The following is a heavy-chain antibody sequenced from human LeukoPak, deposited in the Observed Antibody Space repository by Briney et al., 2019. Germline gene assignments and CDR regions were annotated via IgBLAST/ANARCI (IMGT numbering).Heavy chain of an antibody. CDR1: GDSLSSSNNW. CDR2: IYQSGST. J-gene: IGHJ4*02. Sequence: SETLSLTCSVSGDSLSSSNNWWSWVRQPPGKGLEWIGEIYQSGSTNYNPSLKSRVTMSVDTSKNQFSLKLNSVTAADTAVYYCASGVDCSGGSCFLPYYFDYWGQGTLVTVSS. D-gene: IGHD2-15*01. CDR3: ASGVDCSGGSCFLPYYFDY. V-gene: IGHV4-4*02.